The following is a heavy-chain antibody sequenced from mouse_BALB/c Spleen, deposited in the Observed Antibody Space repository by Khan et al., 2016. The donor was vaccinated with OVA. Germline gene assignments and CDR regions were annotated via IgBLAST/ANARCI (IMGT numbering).Heavy chain of an antibody. Sequence: VQLQESGPGPVAPSQSLSLTCTITGVSITSDGVYWVRQPAGKGLEWLVEICSDGSTTYNSALKFRLSISKDNSKSQVFLKVNSLQTDDTAIYYCARQVYPGYFDVWGAGTPVTVSS. D-gene: IGHD2-1*01. CDR3: ARQVYPGYFDV. CDR2: ICSDGST. J-gene: IGHJ1*01. V-gene: IGHV2-6-1*01. CDR1: GVSITSDG.